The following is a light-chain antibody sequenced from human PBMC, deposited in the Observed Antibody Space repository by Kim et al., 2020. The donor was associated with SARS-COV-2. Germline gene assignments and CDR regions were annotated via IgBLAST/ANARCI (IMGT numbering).Light chain of an antibody. J-gene: IGKJ2*01. V-gene: IGKV4-1*01. Sequence: DIVMTQSPDSLAVSLGERVTINCKSSHSLYSSSHKDYLAWYQQKAGQPPKLLIFWASTRQSGVPDRFSGSGSGTDFTLTISSLRAEDVAVYYCQQYDTTLPLYAFGQGTKLEI. CDR1: HSLYSSSHKDY. CDR3: QQYDTTLPLYA. CDR2: WAS.